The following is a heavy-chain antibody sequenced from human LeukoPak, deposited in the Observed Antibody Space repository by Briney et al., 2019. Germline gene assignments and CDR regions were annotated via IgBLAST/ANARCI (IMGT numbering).Heavy chain of an antibody. Sequence: GGSLRPSCAASGSTFSTYAMSWVRQAPGKGPEWVSAMSGIGATTNYADSVRGRFTMSRDNSKNTLYLQMNSLRAEDTAVYYCARAYGSGSYYFDYWGQGTLVTVSS. D-gene: IGHD3-10*01. V-gene: IGHV3-23*01. CDR3: ARAYGSGSYYFDY. J-gene: IGHJ4*02. CDR2: MSGIGATT. CDR1: GSTFSTYA.